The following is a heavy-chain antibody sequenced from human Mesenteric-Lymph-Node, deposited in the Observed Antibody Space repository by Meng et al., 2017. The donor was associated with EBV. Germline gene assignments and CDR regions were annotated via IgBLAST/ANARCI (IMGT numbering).Heavy chain of an antibody. J-gene: IGHJ6*02. Sequence: QVQRVQSGAEVKKPGASVKVSCKASGYTFANYAISWVRQAPGQGLEWMGWISAFNDNTNYAQKVQGRVTMTTDISTSTAHMELRSLRSDDTAVYYCARDYYKNHGYGMDVWGQGTTVTVSS. CDR2: ISAFNDNT. D-gene: IGHD1-14*01. V-gene: IGHV1-18*01. CDR1: GYTFANYA. CDR3: ARDYYKNHGYGMDV.